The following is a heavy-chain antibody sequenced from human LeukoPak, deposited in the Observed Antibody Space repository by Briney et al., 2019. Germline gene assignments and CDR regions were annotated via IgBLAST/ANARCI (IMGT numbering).Heavy chain of an antibody. CDR1: GYSFSNYW. CDR2: IYPGDSDT. V-gene: IGHV5-51*01. CDR3: ASVGIAVAGTGAFDY. Sequence: GESLKISCKGSGYSFSNYWIGWVRQMPGKGLEWMGIIYPGDSDTRYSPSFQGQVTISADKSISTAYLHWSSLKASDTAMYYCASVGIAVAGTGAFDYWGQGTLVTVSS. J-gene: IGHJ4*02. D-gene: IGHD6-19*01.